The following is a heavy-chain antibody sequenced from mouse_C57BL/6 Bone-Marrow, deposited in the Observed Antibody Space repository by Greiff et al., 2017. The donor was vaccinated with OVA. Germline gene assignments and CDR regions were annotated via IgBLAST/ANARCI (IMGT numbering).Heavy chain of an antibody. CDR1: GYTFTDYY. CDR2: IYPGSGNT. J-gene: IGHJ3*01. Sequence: VQLKESGAELVRPGASVKLSCKASGYTFTDYYINWVKQRPGQGLEWIARIYPGSGNTYYNEKFKGKATLTAEKSSSTAYMQLSSLTSEDSAVYFCARRELGRGFAYWGQGTLVTVSA. D-gene: IGHD4-1*01. V-gene: IGHV1-76*01. CDR3: ARRELGRGFAY.